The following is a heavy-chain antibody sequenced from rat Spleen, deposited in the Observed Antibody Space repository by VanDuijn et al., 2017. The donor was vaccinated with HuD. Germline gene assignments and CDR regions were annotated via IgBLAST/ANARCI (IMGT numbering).Heavy chain of an antibody. CDR2: ISTGGGNT. D-gene: IGHD3-6*01. Sequence: EVQLVESGGGLVQPGRSMKLSCAASDFTFSHYYMAWVRQGPTEGLEWVASISTGGGNTFYRDSVKGRFIISRDNAKRTLHLQMDSLRSEDTAIYYCTKNWDYWGQGVMVTVSS. V-gene: IGHV5-25*01. CDR1: DFTFSHYY. CDR3: TKNWDY. J-gene: IGHJ2*01.